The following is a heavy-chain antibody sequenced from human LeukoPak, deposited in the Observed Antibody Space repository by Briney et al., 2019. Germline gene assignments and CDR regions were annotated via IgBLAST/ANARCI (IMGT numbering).Heavy chain of an antibody. Sequence: GGSLRLSCAASGFTFSSYAMHWVRQAPGKGLEWVANIKQDGSEKYYVDSVKGRFTISRDNAKNSLYLQMNSLRAEDTAVYYCARVNEQWLVRSITSGPGNYYYYYYMDVWGKGTTVTISS. CDR2: IKQDGSEK. J-gene: IGHJ6*03. D-gene: IGHD6-19*01. V-gene: IGHV3-7*03. CDR1: GFTFSSYA. CDR3: ARVNEQWLVRSITSGPGNYYYYYYMDV.